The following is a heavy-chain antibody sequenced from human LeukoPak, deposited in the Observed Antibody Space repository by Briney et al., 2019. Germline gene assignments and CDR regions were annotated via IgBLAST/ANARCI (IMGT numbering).Heavy chain of an antibody. V-gene: IGHV7-4-1*02. Sequence: GASVKVSCRSSGYTFSTHTLNWVRQAPGQGLEWMGWINTNTGDPMYAQGFKGRFVFSLDTSVSTAYLEIRSLKSDDSAVYYCARGRLGVVALLDNWGQVTLVTVSS. CDR1: GYTFSTHT. J-gene: IGHJ4*02. D-gene: IGHD3-22*01. CDR2: INTNTGDP. CDR3: ARGRLGVVALLDN.